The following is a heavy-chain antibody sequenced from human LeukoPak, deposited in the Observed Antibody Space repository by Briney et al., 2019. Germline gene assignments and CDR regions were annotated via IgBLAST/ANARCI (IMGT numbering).Heavy chain of an antibody. CDR2: VSGGGGTT. CDR3: AKDRDFWSGYLFRV. V-gene: IGHV3-23*01. CDR1: GFTFSSHA. J-gene: IGHJ4*02. D-gene: IGHD3-3*01. Sequence: GGSLRLSCAASGFTFSSHAVSWVRQPPGKGLEWVSSVSGGGGTTYYADSVKGRFTISRDNSKNTLYLQMNSLRAEDTAVYYCAKDRDFWSGYLFRVWGQGTLVTVSS.